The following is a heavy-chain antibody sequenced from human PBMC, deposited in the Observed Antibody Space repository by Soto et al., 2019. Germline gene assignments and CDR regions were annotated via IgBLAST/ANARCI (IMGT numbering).Heavy chain of an antibody. D-gene: IGHD2-8*01. CDR2: IYYSGST. Sequence: SETLSLTCPVAGGSISSYYWSWIRQPPGKGLEWIGYIYYSGSTNYNPSLKSRVTISVDTSKNQFSLKLSSVTAADTAVYYCASHQERCCTNGVCYRTPSDYWGQGTLVTVSS. CDR3: ASHQERCCTNGVCYRTPSDY. J-gene: IGHJ4*02. V-gene: IGHV4-59*08. CDR1: GGSISSYY.